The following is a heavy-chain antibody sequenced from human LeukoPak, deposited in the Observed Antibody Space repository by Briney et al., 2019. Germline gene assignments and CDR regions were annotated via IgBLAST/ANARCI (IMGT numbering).Heavy chain of an antibody. J-gene: IGHJ4*02. CDR1: GGTFSSYA. Sequence: GASVKVSCKASGGTFSSYAISWVRQAPGRGLEWMGGIIPFFGTANYAQKFQGRVTITADESTSAAYMELSSLRSEDTAVYYCVRRSEKYTSSSREYFFDFWGQGTLVTVSS. D-gene: IGHD6-6*01. CDR2: IIPFFGTA. CDR3: VRRSEKYTSSSREYFFDF. V-gene: IGHV1-69*13.